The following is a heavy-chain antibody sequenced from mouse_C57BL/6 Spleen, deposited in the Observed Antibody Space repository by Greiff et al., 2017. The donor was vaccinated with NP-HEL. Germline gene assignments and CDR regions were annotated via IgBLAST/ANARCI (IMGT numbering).Heavy chain of an antibody. Sequence: QVQLQQSGAELVRPGTSVKLSCKASGYTFTSYWMHWVKQRPGQGLEWIGVIDPSDSYTNYNQKFKGKATLTVDTSSSTAYMQLSSLTSEDSAVYHGARWGSTTAEYFDYWGQGTTRTVSS. CDR3: ARWGSTTAEYFDY. D-gene: IGHD1-2*01. CDR1: GYTFTSYW. CDR2: IDPSDSYT. J-gene: IGHJ2*01. V-gene: IGHV1-59*01.